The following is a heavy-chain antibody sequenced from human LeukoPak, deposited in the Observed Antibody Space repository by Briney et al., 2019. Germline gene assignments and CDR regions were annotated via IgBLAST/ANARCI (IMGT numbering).Heavy chain of an antibody. D-gene: IGHD3-10*01. Sequence: GGSLRLSCAASGFTFSSYGVSWVRQAPGKGLEWVAFIRYDGNDKFYAESVKGRFTISRDTSRNTLYLQMNSLRPEDTAVYYCAKDLMRDRWFGESWGQGTLVTVSS. CDR3: AKDLMRDRWFGES. V-gene: IGHV3-30*02. CDR1: GFTFSSYG. CDR2: IRYDGNDK. J-gene: IGHJ5*02.